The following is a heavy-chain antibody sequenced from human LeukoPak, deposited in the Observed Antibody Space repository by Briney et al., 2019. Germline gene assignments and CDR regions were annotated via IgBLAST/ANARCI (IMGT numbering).Heavy chain of an antibody. CDR3: ARGARNPDS. CDR2: NFYSGST. CDR1: GDSISSRF. J-gene: IGHJ4*02. Sequence: SETLSLTCTVSGDSISSRFWTWIRQPAGKGLEWIGNNFYSGSTNYNPSLKSRVTMSVDTSKNRFSLRLSSVTAADTAVYYCARGARNPDSWGQGTLVTVSS. V-gene: IGHV4-59*11.